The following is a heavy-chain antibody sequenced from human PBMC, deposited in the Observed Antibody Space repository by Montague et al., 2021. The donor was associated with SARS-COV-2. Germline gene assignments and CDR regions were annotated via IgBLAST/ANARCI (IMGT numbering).Heavy chain of an antibody. CDR3: ARGHVFGPGARGLEH. CDR2: IHYNGYT. Sequence: SETLSLTCTVSGGLSNTDPSNSDFWSWIRQTPGKELEWIGWIHYNGYTNYNPSLKSRVTISIDTSKRYFSLRLNFLTATDTAVYYCARGHVFGPGARGLEHWGQGTLATVAS. J-gene: IGHJ1*01. CDR1: GGLSNTDPSNSDF. D-gene: IGHD1-26*01. V-gene: IGHV4-61*03.